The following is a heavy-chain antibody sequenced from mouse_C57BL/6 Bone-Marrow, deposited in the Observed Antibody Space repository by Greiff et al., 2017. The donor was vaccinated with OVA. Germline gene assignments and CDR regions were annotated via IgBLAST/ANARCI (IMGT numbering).Heavy chain of an antibody. D-gene: IGHD1-2*01. CDR1: GFTFSDYY. J-gene: IGHJ1*03. CDR2: INYDGSST. V-gene: IGHV5-16*01. CDR3: ARDLGTAWYFDV. Sequence: DVQLVESEGGLVQPGSSMKLSCTASGFTFSDYYMAWVRQVPEKGLEWVANINYDGSSTYYLDSLKSRFIISRDNAKNILYLQMSSLKSEDTATYYCARDLGTAWYFDVWGTGTTVTVSS.